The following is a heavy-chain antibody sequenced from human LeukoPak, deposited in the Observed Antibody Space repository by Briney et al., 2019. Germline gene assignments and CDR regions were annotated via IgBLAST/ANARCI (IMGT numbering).Heavy chain of an antibody. CDR3: ARGVLEWLRSGSSDYYYYGMDV. Sequence: GGSLRLPCAASGFTFSDYYMSWIRQAPGKGLEWVSYISSSGSTIYYADSVKGRFTISRDNAKNSLYLQMNSLRAEDTAVYYCARGVLEWLRSGSSDYYYYGMDVWGQGTTVTVSS. CDR2: ISSSGSTI. J-gene: IGHJ6*02. V-gene: IGHV3-11*01. D-gene: IGHD5-12*01. CDR1: GFTFSDYY.